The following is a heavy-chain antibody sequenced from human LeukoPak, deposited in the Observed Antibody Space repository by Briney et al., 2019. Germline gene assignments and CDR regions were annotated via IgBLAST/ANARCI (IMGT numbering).Heavy chain of an antibody. J-gene: IGHJ4*02. CDR1: GFTFSDYY. CDR2: ISYDGGTI. Sequence: GGSLRLSCAASGFTFSDYYISWIRLAPGKGPEWVSYISYDGGTIHYADSVKGRFTISRDNAKNSVYLQMDSLRAEDTGVYYWARAVKWDYWGQGTLVTVSS. V-gene: IGHV3-11*04. D-gene: IGHD1-26*01. CDR3: ARAVKWDY.